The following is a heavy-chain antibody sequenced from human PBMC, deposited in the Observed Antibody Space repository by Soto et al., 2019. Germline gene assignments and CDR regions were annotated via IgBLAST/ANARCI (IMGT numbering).Heavy chain of an antibody. D-gene: IGHD2-2*01. Sequence: PSETLSLTCTVSGGSISSSSYYGGWLRQPPGKGLEWIGSIYYSGSTYYNPSLKSRVTISVDTSKNQFSLKLSSVTAADTAVYYCARDALPREVVPAANNWLDPWGQGTLVTVSS. J-gene: IGHJ5*02. CDR1: GGSISSSSYY. CDR2: IYYSGST. V-gene: IGHV4-39*07. CDR3: ARDALPREVVPAANNWLDP.